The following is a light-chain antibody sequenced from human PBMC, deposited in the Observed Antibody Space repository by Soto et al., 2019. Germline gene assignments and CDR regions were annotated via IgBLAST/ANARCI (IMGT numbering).Light chain of an antibody. CDR1: RIVISNY. V-gene: IGKV3-20*01. Sequence: ESVLAQSPGTLSLSPGEGATLSCRSSRIVISNYLAWYQKKPGQAPRLLIYGASNRATGVPDRCSGSGSGTDFTLTIRGLESEDFAVYFCQKYDTSPYSFGQGTKLEIK. CDR3: QKYDTSPYS. CDR2: GAS. J-gene: IGKJ2*03.